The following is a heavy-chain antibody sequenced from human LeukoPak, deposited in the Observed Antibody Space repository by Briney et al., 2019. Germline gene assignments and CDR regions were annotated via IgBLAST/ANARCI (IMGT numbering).Heavy chain of an antibody. V-gene: IGHV4-38-2*02. CDR1: RYSISSGYY. Sequence: PSETLSLTCKVSRYSISSGYYWGWIRQSPGKGLEWIGSVYHSGNTYYNPSLKSRVSISVDTSRNQFSLKVYSVTAADTAVYYCARDGLSGDFHYWGQGTLVTVSS. CDR3: ARDGLSGDFHY. CDR2: VYHSGNT. D-gene: IGHD4-17*01. J-gene: IGHJ4*02.